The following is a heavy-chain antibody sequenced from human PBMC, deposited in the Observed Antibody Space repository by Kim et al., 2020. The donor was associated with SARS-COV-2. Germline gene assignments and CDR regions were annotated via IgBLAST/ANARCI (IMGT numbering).Heavy chain of an antibody. J-gene: IGHJ4*02. CDR1: GGSISSYY. CDR3: ARGRGTLGGYFDY. CDR2: IYYSGST. V-gene: IGHV4-59*01. Sequence: SETLSLTCTVSGGSISSYYWSWIRQPPGKGLEWIGYIYYSGSTNYNPSLKSRVTISVDTSKNQFSLKLSSVTAADTAVYYCARGRGTLGGYFDYWGQGTLVTVSS. D-gene: IGHD3-16*01.